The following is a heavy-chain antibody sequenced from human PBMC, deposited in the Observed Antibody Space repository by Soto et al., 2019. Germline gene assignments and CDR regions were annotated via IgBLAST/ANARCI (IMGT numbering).Heavy chain of an antibody. Sequence: PGGSLRLSCAASGLTFSSYEMNWVRQAPGKGLEWVSYISTSGSTIYYTDSVKGRFTISRDNAKNSLYLQMDSLRAEDTAVYYCARASVVVVDGFDYWGQGTLVTVSS. CDR1: GLTFSSYE. J-gene: IGHJ4*02. CDR2: ISTSGSTI. V-gene: IGHV3-48*03. CDR3: ARASVVVVDGFDY. D-gene: IGHD2-15*01.